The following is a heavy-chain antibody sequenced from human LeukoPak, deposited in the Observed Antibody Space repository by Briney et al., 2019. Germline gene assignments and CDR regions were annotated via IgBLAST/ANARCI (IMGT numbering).Heavy chain of an antibody. CDR1: GGSISTYY. J-gene: IGHJ3*01. CDR2: IYYTGST. D-gene: IGHD5-18*01. CDR3: ARGRGAVTSFDV. V-gene: IGHV4-59*01. Sequence: SETLSLTCTVSGGSISTYYWSWIRQPPGKGLEWIGYIYYTGSTNYNPSLKSPFTILVDTSKNQFSLKLNSVTAADTAVYYCARGRGAVTSFDVWGQGTMVTVSS.